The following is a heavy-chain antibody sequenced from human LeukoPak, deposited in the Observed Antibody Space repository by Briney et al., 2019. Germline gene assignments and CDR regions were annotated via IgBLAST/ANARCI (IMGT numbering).Heavy chain of an antibody. Sequence: ASVKVSCKVSGYTLTELSMHWVRQAPGKGLEWMGGFDPEDGETIYAQKFQGRVTMTEDTSTDTAYMELSSLRSEDTAVYYCATGKARYSSSLNSPLYYYFDYWGQGTLVTVSS. CDR2: FDPEDGET. V-gene: IGHV1-24*01. D-gene: IGHD6-6*01. CDR1: GYTLTELS. CDR3: ATGKARYSSSLNSPLYYYFDY. J-gene: IGHJ4*02.